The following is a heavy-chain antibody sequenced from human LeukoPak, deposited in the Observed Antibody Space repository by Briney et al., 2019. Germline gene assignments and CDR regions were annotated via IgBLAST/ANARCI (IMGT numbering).Heavy chain of an antibody. CDR2: IIPIFGTA. D-gene: IGHD2-21*02. Sequence: ASVKVSCKASGGTFSSYAISWVRQAPGQGLEWMGGIIPIFGTANYAQKFQGRVTITADESTSTAYMELSSLGSEDTAVYYCATLRRYCGGDCYSALDYWGQGSLVTVSS. J-gene: IGHJ4*02. CDR1: GGTFSSYA. V-gene: IGHV1-69*13. CDR3: ATLRRYCGGDCYSALDY.